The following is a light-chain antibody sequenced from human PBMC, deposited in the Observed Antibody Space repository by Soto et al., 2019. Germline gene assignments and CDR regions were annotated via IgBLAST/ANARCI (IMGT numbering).Light chain of an antibody. CDR1: QSISSW. V-gene: IGKV1-5*03. J-gene: IGKJ1*01. CDR3: QQYNSYPWT. Sequence: DIQMTQSPSTLSASVGDRVTITCRASQSISSWLAWYQQKPGKAPKILLYKASSLESGVPSRFSGSGSGTEFTLTISSLQPDDFETYYCQQYNSYPWTFGQGTKVEIK. CDR2: KAS.